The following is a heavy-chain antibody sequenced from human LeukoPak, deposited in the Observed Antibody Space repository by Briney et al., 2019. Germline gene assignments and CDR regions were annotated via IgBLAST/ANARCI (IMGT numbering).Heavy chain of an antibody. J-gene: IGHJ4*02. D-gene: IGHD3-22*01. CDR1: GFTFSSYG. V-gene: IGHV3-30*02. CDR2: IRYDGSNK. CDR3: AKDTPNYYDSSGYFDY. Sequence: GGSLRLSCAASGFTFSSYGMHWVRQAPGKGLEWVAFIRYDGSNKYYADSVKGRSTISRDNSKNTLYLQMNSLRAEDTAVYYCAKDTPNYYDSSGYFDYWGQGTLVTVSS.